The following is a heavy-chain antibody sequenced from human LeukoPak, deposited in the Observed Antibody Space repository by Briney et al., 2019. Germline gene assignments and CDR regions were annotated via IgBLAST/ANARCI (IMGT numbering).Heavy chain of an antibody. J-gene: IGHJ4*02. CDR3: ARSPHILTGENFDY. D-gene: IGHD3-9*01. CDR2: INPNSGGT. V-gene: IGHV1-2*02. Sequence: ASVKVSCKASGYTFRGYNIHWVRQAPGQGLEWMGWINPNSGGTNYAQKFQDRVTMTRDTSISTAYMELSRLRFDDTAVYYCARSPHILTGENFDYWGQGTLVTVSS. CDR1: GYTFRGYN.